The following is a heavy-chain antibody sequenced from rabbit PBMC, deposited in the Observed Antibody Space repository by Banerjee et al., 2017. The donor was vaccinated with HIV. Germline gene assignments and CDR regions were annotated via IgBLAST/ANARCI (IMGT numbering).Heavy chain of an antibody. CDR2: IWTGDGST. CDR3: TRGVAGDGYSNF. D-gene: IGHD7-1*01. J-gene: IGHJ4*01. CDR1: GFSFSSSYW. Sequence: QEQLEESGGDLVKPEGSLTLTCTASGFSFSSSYWVCWVRQAPGKGLEWIACIWTGDGSTYYASWAKGRFTISKSSSTTVTLQMTSLTAADTATYFCTRGVAGDGYSNFWGPGTLVTVS. V-gene: IGHV1S45*01.